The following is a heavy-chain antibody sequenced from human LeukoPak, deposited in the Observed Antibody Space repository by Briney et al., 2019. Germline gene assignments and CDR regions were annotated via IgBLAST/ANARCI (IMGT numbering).Heavy chain of an antibody. Sequence: GASVKVSCKXSGYTFTSYDINWVRQATGQGLEWMGWMNPNSGNTGYAQKFQGRVTMTRNTSISTAYMELSSLRSEDTAVYYCARFQYYDFWSGPGYWGQGTLVTVSS. CDR1: GYTFTSYD. CDR3: ARFQYYDFWSGPGY. V-gene: IGHV1-8*01. CDR2: MNPNSGNT. D-gene: IGHD3-3*01. J-gene: IGHJ4*02.